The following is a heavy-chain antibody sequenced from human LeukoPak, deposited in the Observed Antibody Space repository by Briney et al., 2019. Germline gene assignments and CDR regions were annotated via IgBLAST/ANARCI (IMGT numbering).Heavy chain of an antibody. V-gene: IGHV3-74*03. D-gene: IGHD1-14*01. CDR1: GLTFSEYS. CDR3: TSGIGTYDY. J-gene: IGHJ4*02. Sequence: PGGSLRLSCAVSGLTFSEYSMHWVRQDAGKGLVWVAGISKDGGSTEYADFVKGRCTISRDNAKNTLYLQMNSLTVDDTAVYYCTSGIGTYDYWGLGAQVTVSS. CDR2: ISKDGGST.